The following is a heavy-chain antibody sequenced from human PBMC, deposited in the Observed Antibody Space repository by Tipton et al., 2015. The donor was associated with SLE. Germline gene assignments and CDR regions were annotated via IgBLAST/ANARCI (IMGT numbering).Heavy chain of an antibody. CDR1: GYSIISHY. CDR3: ARGNQHSGYDGFDY. J-gene: IGHJ4*02. Sequence: TLSLTCTVSGYSIISHYLSWIRQPPGKGLGWLGYIYYTGSTNYNPSLKSRVTMSVDTSKNQVSLKLSSVTAADTAIYYCARGNQHSGYDGFDYWGQGTLVTVSS. D-gene: IGHD5-12*01. V-gene: IGHV4-59*11. CDR2: IYYTGST.